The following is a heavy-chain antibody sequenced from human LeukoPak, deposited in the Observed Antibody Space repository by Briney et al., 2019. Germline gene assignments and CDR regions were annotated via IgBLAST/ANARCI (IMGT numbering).Heavy chain of an antibody. Sequence: GGSLRLSRAASGFTFSSYWMTWVRQAPGKGLEWVANINKDGSEKNYVDSVKGRFTTSRDNAKNSLYLHMNSLRAEDTAVYYCARDLMGIAYRGAFYYWGQGTLVTVSS. CDR3: ARDLMGIAYRGAFYY. CDR2: INKDGSEK. D-gene: IGHD6-13*01. CDR1: GFTFSSYW. V-gene: IGHV3-7*03. J-gene: IGHJ4*02.